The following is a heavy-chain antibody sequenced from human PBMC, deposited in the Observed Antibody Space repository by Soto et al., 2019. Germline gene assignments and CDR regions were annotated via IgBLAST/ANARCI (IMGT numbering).Heavy chain of an antibody. J-gene: IGHJ6*02. CDR3: AKGDRNSSGWYYYYYGMDV. CDR2: ISGSGGST. Sequence: GESLKISCAASGFTFSSYAMSWVRQAPGKGLEWVSAISGSGGSTYYADSVKGRFTISRDNSKNTLYLQMNSLRAEDTAVYYCAKGDRNSSGWYYYYYGMDVWGQGTTGTVSS. CDR1: GFTFSSYA. V-gene: IGHV3-23*01. D-gene: IGHD6-19*01.